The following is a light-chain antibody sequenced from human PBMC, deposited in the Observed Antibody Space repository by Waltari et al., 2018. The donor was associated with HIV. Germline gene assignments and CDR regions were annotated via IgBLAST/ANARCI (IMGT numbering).Light chain of an antibody. Sequence: QSALTQPRSVSGSPGQSVTISCTGSARDVGGYHYVSCYQQHPGKAPKLLIYDVNKRPSGVPDRFSGSKSGNTASLTISGLQTEDEADYYCCSYAGSSYVFGTETKVTVL. CDR1: ARDVGGYHY. V-gene: IGLV2-11*01. CDR3: CSYAGSSYV. CDR2: DVN. J-gene: IGLJ1*01.